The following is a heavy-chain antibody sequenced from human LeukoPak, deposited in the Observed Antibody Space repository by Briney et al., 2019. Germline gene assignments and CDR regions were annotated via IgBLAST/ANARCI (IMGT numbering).Heavy chain of an antibody. D-gene: IGHD3-22*01. CDR1: GYTFTSYG. Sequence: ASVKVSCKASGYTFTSYGISWVRQAPGQGLEWMGWISAYNGNTNYAQKLQGRVTMTTDTSTSTAYMELRSLRSDDTAVYYCARYYDSSGYSQIFDYWGQGTLVTVSS. CDR3: ARYYDSSGYSQIFDY. J-gene: IGHJ4*02. V-gene: IGHV1-18*01. CDR2: ISAYNGNT.